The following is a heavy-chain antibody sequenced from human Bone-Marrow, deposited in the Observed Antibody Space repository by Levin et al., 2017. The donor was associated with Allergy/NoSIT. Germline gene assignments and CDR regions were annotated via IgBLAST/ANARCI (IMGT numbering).Heavy chain of an antibody. CDR3: ATDGSNWFDP. CDR2: FDAEDDET. Sequence: ASVKVSCKVSGYSLTQLSIHWVRQAPGKGLEWMGGFDAEDDETIYTQKFQGRVTMTEDTSTHTAYMELSSLTSEDTAVYYCATDGSNWFDPWGQGTLVTVSS. J-gene: IGHJ5*02. V-gene: IGHV1-24*01. D-gene: IGHD2-15*01. CDR1: GYSLTQLS.